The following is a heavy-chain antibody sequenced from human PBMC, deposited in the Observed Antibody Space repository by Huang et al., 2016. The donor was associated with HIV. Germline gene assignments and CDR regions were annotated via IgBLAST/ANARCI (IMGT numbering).Heavy chain of an antibody. CDR3: AKVTLGFDY. D-gene: IGHD2-15*01. V-gene: IGHV3-30*02. CDR1: GFTFSSYG. CDR2: IQYDGTKK. Sequence: QVQLVESGGGVVQPGGSLRLSCATSGFTFSSYGMHWVRQAQGRGLEWVAFIQYDGTKKYYADSVKGRFNISRDNSKNMLHLQMNNLRVEDTAAYFCAKVTLGFDYWGQGTWVTVSS. J-gene: IGHJ4*02.